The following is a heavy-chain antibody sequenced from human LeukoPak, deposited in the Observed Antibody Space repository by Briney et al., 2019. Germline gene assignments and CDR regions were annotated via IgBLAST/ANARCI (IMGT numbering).Heavy chain of an antibody. J-gene: IGHJ3*02. CDR3: ARAFDDSSGFYAFDI. CDR2: IYTSGST. D-gene: IGHD3-22*01. CDR1: GGSISSYY. Sequence: SETLSLTCTASGGSISSYYWSWIRQPAGKGLEWIGRIYTSGSTNYNPSLKSRVTMSVDTSKNQFSLKLSSVTAADTAVYYCARAFDDSSGFYAFDIWGQGTMVTVSS. V-gene: IGHV4-4*07.